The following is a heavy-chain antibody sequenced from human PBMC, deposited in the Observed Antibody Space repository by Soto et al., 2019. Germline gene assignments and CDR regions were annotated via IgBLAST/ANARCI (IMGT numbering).Heavy chain of an antibody. CDR1: GFSLSTSAMC. V-gene: IGHV2-70*11. D-gene: IGHD3-16*02. Sequence: SGPTLVNPTQTLTLTCTFSGFSLSTSAMCVSWIRQPPGKALEWLARIDWDDDKYYSTSLRTRLTISKDTSKNQVVLTLTNMDPVDTATYYCARISTLGEFSFDYWGQGTPVTVSS. CDR2: IDWDDDK. J-gene: IGHJ4*02. CDR3: ARISTLGEFSFDY.